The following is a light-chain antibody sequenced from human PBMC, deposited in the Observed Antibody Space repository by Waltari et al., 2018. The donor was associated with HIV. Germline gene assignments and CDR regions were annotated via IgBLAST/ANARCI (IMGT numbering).Light chain of an antibody. CDR1: SSDVGSYSY. V-gene: IGLV2-14*01. CDR2: AVK. Sequence: QSALTQPASVSGSPGQSITISCTGSSSDVGSYSYVSWYQQHPGKAPKLIIYAVKYPPVGGSNRFSGSKAGNTASLTISGLQAEDEADYYCNSYTSISTWVFGGGTKLTVL. J-gene: IGLJ3*02. CDR3: NSYTSISTWV.